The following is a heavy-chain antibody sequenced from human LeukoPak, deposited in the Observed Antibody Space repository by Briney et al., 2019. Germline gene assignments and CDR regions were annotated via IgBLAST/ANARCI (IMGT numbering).Heavy chain of an antibody. J-gene: IGHJ4*02. CDR3: ARSFMD. D-gene: IGHD3-10*01. Sequence: GGSLRLSCAASGFTFSSYEMNWVRQAPGKGLEWVSHISSGATTIYYADSVKGRFTISRDNAKNSLYLQMNSLRAEDTVVYYCARSFMDWGQGTLVTVSS. CDR1: GFTFSSYE. CDR2: ISSGATTI. V-gene: IGHV3-48*03.